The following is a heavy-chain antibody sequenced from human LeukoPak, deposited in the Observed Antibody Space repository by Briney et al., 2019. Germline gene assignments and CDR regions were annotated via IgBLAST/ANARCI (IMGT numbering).Heavy chain of an antibody. CDR2: VVTTTT. Sequence: PSETLSLTCTVSGGSISTYSWTWVRQSPGKGLEWIGSVVTTTTNYSPALRSRVAISVHASKNQLSLRLESVTTADTAVYYCARDTTVASGMQFWGQGALVTVSS. D-gene: IGHD6-19*01. V-gene: IGHV4-4*07. CDR3: ARDTTVASGMQF. CDR1: GGSISTYS. J-gene: IGHJ4*02.